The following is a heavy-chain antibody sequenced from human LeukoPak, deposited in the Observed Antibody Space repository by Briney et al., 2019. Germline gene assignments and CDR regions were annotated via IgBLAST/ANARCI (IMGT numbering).Heavy chain of an antibody. CDR3: ARRNHQWAFDI. CDR1: GYTLTELS. D-gene: IGHD1-14*01. V-gene: IGHV1-24*01. J-gene: IGHJ3*02. Sequence: ASVTVSCKVSGYTLTELSMHWVRQAPGKGLEWMGGFDPEDGETIYAQKFQGRVTMTTDTSTSTAYMELRSLRSDDTAVYYCARRNHQWAFDIWGQGTMVTVSS. CDR2: FDPEDGET.